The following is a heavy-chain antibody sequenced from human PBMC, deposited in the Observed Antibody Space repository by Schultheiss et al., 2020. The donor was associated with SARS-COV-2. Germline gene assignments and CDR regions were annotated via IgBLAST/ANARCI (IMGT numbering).Heavy chain of an antibody. Sequence: SVKVSCKASGGTFSSYAISWVRQAPGQGLEWMGGIIPIFGTANYAQKFQGRVTITADESTSTAYMELSSLRSEDTAVYYCAIAARPGGYYYYGMDVWGQGTTVTVSS. D-gene: IGHD6-6*01. CDR2: IIPIFGTA. CDR3: AIAARPGGYYYYGMDV. J-gene: IGHJ6*02. V-gene: IGHV1-69*13. CDR1: GGTFSSYA.